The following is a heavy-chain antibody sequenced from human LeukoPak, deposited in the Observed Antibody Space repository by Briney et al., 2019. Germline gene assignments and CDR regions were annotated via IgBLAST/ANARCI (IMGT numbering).Heavy chain of an antibody. CDR3: ARPLESFFGSGSYDN. V-gene: IGHV4-39*02. CDR2: IYYNGAT. J-gene: IGHJ4*02. Sequence: NPSETLSLTCTVSGGSISSSNYYWGWIRQPPGKELEWIGSIYYNGATYYNPSLKSRITISVDTSKNHFSLNLRSVTAADTAVYYCARPLESFFGSGSYDNWGQGTLVTVSS. CDR1: GGSISSSNYY. D-gene: IGHD3-10*01.